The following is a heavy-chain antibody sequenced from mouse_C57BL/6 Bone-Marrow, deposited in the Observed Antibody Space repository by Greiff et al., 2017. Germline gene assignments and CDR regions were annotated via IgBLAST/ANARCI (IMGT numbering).Heavy chain of an antibody. V-gene: IGHV8-8*01. J-gene: IGHJ3*01. CDR3: ARIAEKGWPWFAY. CDR2: IWWDDDK. CDR1: GFSLSTFGMG. Sequence: QVTLKVSGPGILPPSQTLSLTCSFSGFSLSTFGMGVGWIRKPSGKGLEWLAHIWWDDDKSYNPALKSRLTISKDTSKNQLFLNIANVDPADTATYYVARIAEKGWPWFAYWGQGTLVTVSA. D-gene: IGHD3-3*01.